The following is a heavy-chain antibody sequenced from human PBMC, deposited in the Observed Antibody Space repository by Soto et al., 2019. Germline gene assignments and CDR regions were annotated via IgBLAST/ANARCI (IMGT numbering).Heavy chain of an antibody. D-gene: IGHD6-6*01. J-gene: IGHJ6*02. CDR2: IIPIFGTA. Sequence: ASVKVSCKAPRGTFSSYAISWVRHAPGQGLEWMGGIIPIFGTANYAQKFQGRVTITADESTSTAYMELSSLRSEDTAVYYCAREEQLASQYYYGMDVWGQGTTVTVSS. CDR1: RGTFSSYA. CDR3: AREEQLASQYYYGMDV. V-gene: IGHV1-69*13.